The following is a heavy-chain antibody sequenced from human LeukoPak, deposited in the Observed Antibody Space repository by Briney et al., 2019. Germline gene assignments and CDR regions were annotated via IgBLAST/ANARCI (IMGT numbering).Heavy chain of an antibody. V-gene: IGHV3-7*01. CDR2: IKQDGSEK. CDR3: ARDYRDGYNFVDY. CDR1: GFTFSSYW. D-gene: IGHD5-24*01. J-gene: IGHJ4*02. Sequence: GGSLRLSCAASGFTFSSYWMSWVRQAPGKGLEWVANIKQDGSEKYYVDSVKGRFTISRDNAKNSLYLQMNSLRAEDTAVYYCARDYRDGYNFVDYWGQGTLVTVSS.